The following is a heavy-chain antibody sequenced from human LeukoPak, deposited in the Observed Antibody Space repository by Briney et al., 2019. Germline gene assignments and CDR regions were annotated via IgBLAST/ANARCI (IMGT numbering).Heavy chain of an antibody. CDR3: AGLLEDYYYYYMDV. CDR2: ISSSSSYI. CDR1: GFTFSSYS. V-gene: IGHV3-21*01. Sequence: PGGSLRLSCAASGFTFSSYSMNWVRQAPGKGLEWVSSISSSSSYIYYADSVKGRFTISRDNAKNSLYLQMNSLRAEDTAVYYCAGLLEDYYYYYMDVWGKGTTVTVSS. D-gene: IGHD1-1*01. J-gene: IGHJ6*03.